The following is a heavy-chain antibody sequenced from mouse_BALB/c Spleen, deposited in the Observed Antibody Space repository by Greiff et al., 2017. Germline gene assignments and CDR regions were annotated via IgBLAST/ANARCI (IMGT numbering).Heavy chain of an antibody. D-gene: IGHD2-4*01. CDR3: TRSLRLRRNFDY. CDR1: GYTFTSYW. V-gene: IGHV1S127*01. J-gene: IGHJ2*01. CDR2: IDPSDSYT. Sequence: QVQLQQPGAELVKPGASVKMSCKASGYTFTSYWMHWVKQRPGQGLEWIGVIDPSDSYTSYNQKFKGKATLTVDTSSSTAYMQLSSLTSEDSAVYYCTRSLRLRRNFDYGGQGTTLTVSS.